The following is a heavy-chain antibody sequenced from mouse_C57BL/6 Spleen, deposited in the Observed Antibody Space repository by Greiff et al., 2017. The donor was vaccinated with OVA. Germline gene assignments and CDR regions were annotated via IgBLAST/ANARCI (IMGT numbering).Heavy chain of an antibody. V-gene: IGHV1-82*01. D-gene: IGHD1-1*01. J-gene: IGHJ3*01. CDR3: EYYGSRGVAY. CDR1: GYAFSSSW. Sequence: VKLMESGPELVKPGASVKISCKASGYAFSSSWMNWVKQRPGQGLEWIGRIYPGDGGTNYNGKFKGKATLTADKSSSTAYMPRSSLTSEDSAVCVCEYYGSRGVAYWGQGTLVTVSA. CDR2: IYPGDGGT.